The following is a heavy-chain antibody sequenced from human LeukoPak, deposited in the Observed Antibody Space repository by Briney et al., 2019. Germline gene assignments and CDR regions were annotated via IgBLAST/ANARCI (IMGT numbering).Heavy chain of an antibody. CDR3: ARSNIVRYYFDY. J-gene: IGHJ4*02. Sequence: SETLSLTCTVSGYSISSGYYWGWIRQPPGKGLEWIGSMYHSGSTYYNPSLKSRVTISVDTSKNQFSLKLSSVTAADTAVYYCARSNIVRYYFDYWGQGTLVTVSS. V-gene: IGHV4-38-2*02. CDR1: GYSISSGYY. CDR2: MYHSGST. D-gene: IGHD3-16*02.